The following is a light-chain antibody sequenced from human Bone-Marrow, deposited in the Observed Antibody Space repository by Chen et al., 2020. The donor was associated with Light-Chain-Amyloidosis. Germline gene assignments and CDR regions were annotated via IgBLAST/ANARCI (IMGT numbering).Light chain of an antibody. V-gene: IGLV2-14*03. Sequence: QSALTQPASVSGSPGQSIPISCTGPSSDIGGYNYVFWYQQHPGRAPKLMRYDVTNRPSGVSNRFSGSKSGNTASLTISGLQAEDEADYYCSSYTTTSAPLIFGGGTKLTVL. CDR3: SSYTTTSAPLI. CDR2: DVT. J-gene: IGLJ2*01. CDR1: SSDIGGYNY.